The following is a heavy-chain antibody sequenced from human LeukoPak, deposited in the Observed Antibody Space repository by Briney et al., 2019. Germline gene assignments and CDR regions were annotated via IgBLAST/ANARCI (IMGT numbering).Heavy chain of an antibody. D-gene: IGHD3-3*01. Sequence: PGRSLRLSCAASGFTFSSYAMHWVRQAPGKGLEWVSAISGSGGSTYYADSVKGRFTISRDNSKNTLYLQMNSLRAEDTAVYYCAKADGVTIFGVVDAFDIWGQGTMVTVSS. J-gene: IGHJ3*02. CDR1: GFTFSSYA. CDR2: ISGSGGST. V-gene: IGHV3-23*01. CDR3: AKADGVTIFGVVDAFDI.